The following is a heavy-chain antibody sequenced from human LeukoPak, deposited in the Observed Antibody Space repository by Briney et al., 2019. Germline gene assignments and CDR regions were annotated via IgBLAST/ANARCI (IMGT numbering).Heavy chain of an antibody. CDR3: VRHGRAIVVVSPPIPGFDY. V-gene: IGHV4-39*01. D-gene: IGHD2-2*02. CDR1: GGSISSENHY. Sequence: PSETLSLTCTVSGGSISSENHYWGWLRQPPGKGLEWIASGYYSGNKFYNPSLESRVTIYVDTSKNQFSLRLSSVTAADTAVYYCVRHGRAIVVVSPPIPGFDYWGQGTLLTVSS. J-gene: IGHJ4*02. CDR2: GYYSGNK.